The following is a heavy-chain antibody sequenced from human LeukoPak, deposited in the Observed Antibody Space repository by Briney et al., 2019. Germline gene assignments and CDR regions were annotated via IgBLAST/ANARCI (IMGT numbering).Heavy chain of an antibody. D-gene: IGHD4-17*01. Sequence: SETLSLTCTVSGGSISSGDYYWSWIRQPPGKGLEWIGYIYYSGSTYYNPSLKSRVTISVDTSKNQFSLKLSSVTAADTAVYYCARAGDNLGLGYFDYWGQGTLVTVSS. CDR1: GGSISSGDYY. J-gene: IGHJ4*02. V-gene: IGHV4-30-4*01. CDR3: ARAGDNLGLGYFDY. CDR2: IYYSGST.